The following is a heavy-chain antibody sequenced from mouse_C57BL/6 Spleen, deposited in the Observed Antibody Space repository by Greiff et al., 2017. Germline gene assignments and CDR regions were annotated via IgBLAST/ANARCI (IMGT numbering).Heavy chain of an antibody. Sequence: VQLQQPGAELVKPGASVKMSCKASGYTFTSYWITWVKQRPGQGLEWIGDIYPGSGSTNYNEKFKSKATLTVETSSSTAYMQLSSLTSEDSAVYYCARGYRYYFDYWGQGTTLTVSS. CDR3: ARGYRYYFDY. D-gene: IGHD5-1-1*01. V-gene: IGHV1-55*01. J-gene: IGHJ2*01. CDR1: GYTFTSYW. CDR2: IYPGSGST.